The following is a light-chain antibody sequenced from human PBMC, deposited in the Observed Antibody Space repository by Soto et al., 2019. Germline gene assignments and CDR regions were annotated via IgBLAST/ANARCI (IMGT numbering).Light chain of an antibody. V-gene: IGLV1-47*01. J-gene: IGLJ2*01. CDR3: AAGDDSLSGVV. CDR2: RNS. CDR1: SSNIGSNY. Sequence: QSVLTQPPSASGTPGQRVTISCSGSSSNIGSNYVYWYQQLPGTVPQLLIYRNSERPSGVPDRFSGSKSGTSASLAISGLRSEDEADYYCAAGDDSLSGVVFGGWTKLTVL.